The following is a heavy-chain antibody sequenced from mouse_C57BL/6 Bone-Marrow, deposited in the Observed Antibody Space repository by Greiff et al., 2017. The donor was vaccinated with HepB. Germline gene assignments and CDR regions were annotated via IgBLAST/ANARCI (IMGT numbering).Heavy chain of an antibody. V-gene: IGHV7-3*01. CDR3: ARSNWWYFDV. CDR2: IRNKANGYTT. CDR1: GFTFTDYY. J-gene: IGHJ1*03. Sequence: EVKLVESGGGLVQPGGSLSLSCAASGFTFTDYYMSWVRQPPGKALEWLGFIRNKANGYTTEYSASVKGRFTISRDNSQSILYLQMNALRAEDSATFYCARSNWWYFDVWGTGTTVTVSS. D-gene: IGHD4-1*01.